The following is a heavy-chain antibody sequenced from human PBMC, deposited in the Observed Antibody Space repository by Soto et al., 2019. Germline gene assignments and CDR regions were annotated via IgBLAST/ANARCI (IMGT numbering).Heavy chain of an antibody. CDR3: ARFARGGYYPYYYYYGMDV. J-gene: IGHJ6*02. D-gene: IGHD3-22*01. CDR1: GGTFSSYA. CDR2: IIPIFGTA. V-gene: IGHV1-69*13. Sequence: SVKVSCKASGGTFSSYAISWVRQAPGQGLEWMGGIIPIFGTANYAQKFQGRVTITADESTSTAYMELSSLRSEDTAVYYCARFARGGYYPYYYYYGMDVWGQGTTVTVSS.